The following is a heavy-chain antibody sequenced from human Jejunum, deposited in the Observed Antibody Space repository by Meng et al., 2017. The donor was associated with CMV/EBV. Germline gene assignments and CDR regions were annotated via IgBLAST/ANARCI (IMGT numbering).Heavy chain of an antibody. CDR2: ITGPGNTI. CDR3: ARLQWAAFDY. D-gene: IGHD4-11*01. V-gene: IGHV3-48*03. Sequence: AMSGFNFNSYEMNWVRQAPGKGLEWVAYITGPGNTIYYADSVRGRFTISRDNAKNSLFLQMSGLRAEDTAVYYCARLQWAAFDYWGQGALVTVSS. J-gene: IGHJ4*02. CDR1: GFNFNSYE.